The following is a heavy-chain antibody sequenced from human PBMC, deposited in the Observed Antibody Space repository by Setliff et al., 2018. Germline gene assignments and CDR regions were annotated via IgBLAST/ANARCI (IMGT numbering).Heavy chain of an antibody. V-gene: IGHV3-30*04. D-gene: IGHD3-9*01. J-gene: IGHJ4*02. CDR1: GFTFSSYA. CDR2: ISYEGIDK. CDR3: AKGRHHDTLSGYIDF. Sequence: GGSLRLSCAASGFTFSSYALHWVRQAPGKGLEWVTLISYEGIDKYYADSVKGRFTVSRDNSKNTLYLQMNSLRAEDTAFYYCAKGRHHDTLSGYIDFLGQGTLVTVSS.